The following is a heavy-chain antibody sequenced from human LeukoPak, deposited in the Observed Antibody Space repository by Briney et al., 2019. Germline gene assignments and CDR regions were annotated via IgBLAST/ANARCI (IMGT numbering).Heavy chain of an antibody. V-gene: IGHV3-30*02. D-gene: IGHD5-12*01. J-gene: IGHJ6*03. CDR3: AKGGGYEAQYYYYYLDV. Sequence: GGSLRLSCAASGFTFSSYGMHWVRQAPGKGLEWVAFIRYDGSNKYYADSVKGRFTISRDNSKNTLYLQMKSLRAEDTAVYYCAKGGGYEAQYYYYYLDVWGKGTTVTLSS. CDR1: GFTFSSYG. CDR2: IRYDGSNK.